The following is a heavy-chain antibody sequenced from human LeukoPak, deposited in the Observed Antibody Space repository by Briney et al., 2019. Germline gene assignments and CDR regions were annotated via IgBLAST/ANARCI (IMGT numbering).Heavy chain of an antibody. CDR2: IYSGGST. CDR3: ASTRADGSGSYYLDY. D-gene: IGHD3-10*01. CDR1: GFTVSSNY. J-gene: IGHJ4*02. V-gene: IGHV3-53*04. Sequence: GGSLRLSCAASGFTVSSNYMSWVRQAPGKGLEWVSVIYSGGSTYYADSVKDRFTISRHNSKNTLYLQMNSLRAEDTAVYYCASTRADGSGSYYLDYWGQGTLVTVSS.